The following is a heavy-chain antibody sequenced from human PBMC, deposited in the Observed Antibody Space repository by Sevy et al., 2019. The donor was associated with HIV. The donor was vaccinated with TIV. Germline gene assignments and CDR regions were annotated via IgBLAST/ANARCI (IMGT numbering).Heavy chain of an antibody. CDR2: IDWDGEK. J-gene: IGHJ5*02. CDR3: ARRIGNYGRLDP. CDR1: GFSLTTTGMC. D-gene: IGHD1-7*01. V-gene: IGHV2-70*13. Sequence: SGPTLVKPTQTLTLTCTFSGFSLTTTGMCVTWIRQSPGKALGWLAVIDWDGEKYYNTYLKTRLSVSKDPSKNRVVLTMTNMDPVDTATYFCARRIGNYGRLDPWGQGILVTVSS.